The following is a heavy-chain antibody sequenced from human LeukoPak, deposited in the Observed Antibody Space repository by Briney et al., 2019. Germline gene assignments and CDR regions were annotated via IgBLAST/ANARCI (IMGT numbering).Heavy chain of an antibody. CDR2: ISYDGSNK. V-gene: IGHV3-30-3*01. CDR3: AKDVGDSRYCTNGVCYLDY. D-gene: IGHD2-8*01. CDR1: GFTFSSYA. Sequence: GGSLRLSCAASGFTFSSYAMHWVRQAPGKGLEWVAVISYDGSNKYYADSVKGRFTISRDNSKNTLYLQMNSLRAEDTAVYYCAKDVGDSRYCTNGVCYLDYWGQGTLVTVSS. J-gene: IGHJ4*02.